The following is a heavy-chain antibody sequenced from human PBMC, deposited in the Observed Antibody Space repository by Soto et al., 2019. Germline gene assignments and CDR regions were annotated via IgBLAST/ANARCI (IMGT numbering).Heavy chain of an antibody. D-gene: IGHD2-2*01. V-gene: IGHV4-59*08. CDR1: GGSISSYY. Sequence: SETLSLTCTVSGGSISSYYWSWIRQPPGKGLEWIGYIYYSGSTNYNPSLRSRVTISVDTSKNQFSLKLSSVTAADTAVYYCARLIVVVPAAPTFDYWGQGTLVTVSS. J-gene: IGHJ4*02. CDR2: IYYSGST. CDR3: ARLIVVVPAAPTFDY.